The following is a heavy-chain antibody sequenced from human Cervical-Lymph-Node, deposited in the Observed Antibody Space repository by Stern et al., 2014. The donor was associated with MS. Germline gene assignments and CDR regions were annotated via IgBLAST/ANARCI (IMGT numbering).Heavy chain of an antibody. D-gene: IGHD6-19*01. J-gene: IGHJ4*02. CDR3: ARAGTNGWYGSSYFDY. CDR2: VSYDGSNK. V-gene: IGHV3-30-3*01. Sequence: MQLVESGGGVVQPGRSLRLSCEASGVTLTNYALHWVRQAPRKGLEWLAFVSYDGSNKYYADSAKGRFTISRDNSKNTVYLQMDSLRPEDTALYFCARAGTNGWYGSSYFDYWGQGTLVIVSS. CDR1: GVTLTNYA.